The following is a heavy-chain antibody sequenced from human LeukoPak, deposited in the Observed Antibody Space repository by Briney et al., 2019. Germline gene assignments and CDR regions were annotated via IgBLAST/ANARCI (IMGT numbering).Heavy chain of an antibody. CDR2: ISGSGDAT. J-gene: IGHJ3*02. V-gene: IGHV3-23*01. CDR1: GFTFAGYA. D-gene: IGHD6-13*01. CDR3: AKRGAPYSTSWYDAFDI. Sequence: PGGSLRLSRAASGFTFAGYAMTWVRQAPGKGLDWVSAISGSGDATYYADSVQGRFTISTDNSKNTLYLQMNSLRAEDTAVYYCAKRGAPYSTSWYDAFDIWGRGTMVTVSS.